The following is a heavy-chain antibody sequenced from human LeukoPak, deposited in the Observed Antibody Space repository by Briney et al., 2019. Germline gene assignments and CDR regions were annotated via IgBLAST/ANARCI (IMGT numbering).Heavy chain of an antibody. D-gene: IGHD1-1*01. CDR1: GGSFGAYY. CDR2: INHSGGT. V-gene: IGHV4-34*01. CDR3: ARGQLDSDAFDI. Sequence: PSETLSLTCTVYGGSFGAYYWSWIRQPPGKGLEWIGQINHSGGTNYNPSLKSRVTISVDSSKDQFSLKLTSVTAADTAVHYCARGQLDSDAFDIWGQGTMVTVSS. J-gene: IGHJ3*02.